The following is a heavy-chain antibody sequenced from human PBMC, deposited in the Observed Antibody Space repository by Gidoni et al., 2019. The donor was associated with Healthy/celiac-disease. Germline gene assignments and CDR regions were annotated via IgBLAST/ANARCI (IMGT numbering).Heavy chain of an antibody. CDR2: INPNSGGT. CDR1: GNNSTGND. D-gene: IGHD6-13*01. J-gene: IGHJ3*02. CDR3: ARTHRCSWRDAGHDAFDI. Sequence: QVQLVQSGAEVKKPGDAVKGAGKATGNNSTGNDMHGVRQAPGQGLEWMGRINPNSGGTNYAQKFQGRVTMPRDPPISTAYLELCRLRSDGTAVYYCARTHRCSWRDAGHDAFDIWGQCTIVTVSS. V-gene: IGHV1-2*06.